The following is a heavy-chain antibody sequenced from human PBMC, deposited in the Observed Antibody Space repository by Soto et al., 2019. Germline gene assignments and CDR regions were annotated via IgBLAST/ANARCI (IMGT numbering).Heavy chain of an antibody. CDR2: IYHSGTT. V-gene: IGHV4-4*02. Sequence: QVQLQESGPGLVKPSGTLSLTCAVSGGSISSRIWWNWVRQPPGKGLEWIGEIYHSGTTNYSPSLKSRVTISVDKSKNQFSLKLNSVTAADTAVYYGARPGDNGDRRVWYFDLWGRGTQVTVSS. CDR3: ARPGDNGDRRVWYFDL. J-gene: IGHJ2*01. CDR1: GGSISSRIW. D-gene: IGHD4-17*01.